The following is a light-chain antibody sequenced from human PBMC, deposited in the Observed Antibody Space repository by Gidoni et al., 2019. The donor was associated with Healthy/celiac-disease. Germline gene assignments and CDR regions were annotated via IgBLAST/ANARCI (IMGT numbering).Light chain of an antibody. Sequence: SYVLTQPPSVSVAPGQTARITCGGNNIGSKSVHWYQQKPGQAPVLVVYDDSDRPSWIPERFSGSNSGNTATLTISRVEAADEADYYCQVWDSSSDHVVFGGGTKLTVL. CDR1: NIGSKS. CDR3: QVWDSSSDHVV. V-gene: IGLV3-21*02. J-gene: IGLJ2*01. CDR2: DDS.